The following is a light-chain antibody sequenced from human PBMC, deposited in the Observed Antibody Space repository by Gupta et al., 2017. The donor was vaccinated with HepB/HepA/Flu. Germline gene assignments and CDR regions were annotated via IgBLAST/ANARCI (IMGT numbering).Light chain of an antibody. CDR2: EVS. Sequence: QSALTQPASVSGSPGQSITISCTGTSSDVGSYNLVSWYQQHPGKAPKVMIYEVSKRPSGVSNRFSASKSGTTASLTISGLQAEDEAYYYCSSYARSSTVVFGGGTKLTVL. J-gene: IGLJ3*02. CDR1: SSDVGSYNL. V-gene: IGLV2-23*02. CDR3: SSYARSSTVV.